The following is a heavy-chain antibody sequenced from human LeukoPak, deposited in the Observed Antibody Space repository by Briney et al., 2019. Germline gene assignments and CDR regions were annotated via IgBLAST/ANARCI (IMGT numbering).Heavy chain of an antibody. CDR3: AREGLYGADY. Sequence: SETLSLTCAVYGGSFSGYYWSWIRQHPGKGLEWIGYIYYSGSTYYNPSLKSRVTISVDTSKNQFSLKLSSVTAADTAVYYCAREGLYGADYWGQGTLVTVSS. J-gene: IGHJ4*02. CDR2: IYYSGST. CDR1: GGSFSGYY. D-gene: IGHD4-17*01. V-gene: IGHV4-31*11.